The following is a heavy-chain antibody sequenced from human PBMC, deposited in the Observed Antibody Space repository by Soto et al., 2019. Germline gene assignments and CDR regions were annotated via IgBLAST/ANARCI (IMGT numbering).Heavy chain of an antibody. Sequence: EVQLVESGGGLVQPGGSLRLSCAASGFTFSSYWMLWVRQAPGKGLVWVSRINSDGSSTSYADSVKGRFTISRDNAKNTLYRQMNSLRIEDTAVYYCARGGSLNWYFDLWGRGTLVTVSS. J-gene: IGHJ2*01. V-gene: IGHV3-74*01. CDR2: INSDGSST. D-gene: IGHD1-26*01. CDR3: ARGGSLNWYFDL. CDR1: GFTFSSYW.